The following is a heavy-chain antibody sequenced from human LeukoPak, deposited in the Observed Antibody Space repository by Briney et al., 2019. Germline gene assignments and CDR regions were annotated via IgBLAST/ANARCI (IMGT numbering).Heavy chain of an antibody. J-gene: IGHJ4*02. CDR1: GFTFSTYW. D-gene: IGHD2/OR15-2a*01. Sequence: GGSLRLSCAASGFTFSTYWMQWVRQAPGKGLVWVSHITSDGRSTTYADSVRGRFTTSRDNAKNTLYLQMNSLRVEDTAVYYCVRDKYGVDYWGQGTLVTVSS. V-gene: IGHV3-74*03. CDR3: VRDKYGVDY. CDR2: ITSDGRST.